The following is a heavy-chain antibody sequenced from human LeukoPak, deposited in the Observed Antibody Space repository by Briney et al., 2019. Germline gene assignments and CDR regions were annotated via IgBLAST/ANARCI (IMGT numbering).Heavy chain of an antibody. V-gene: IGHV4-34*01. CDR1: GGSFSGYY. D-gene: IGHD3-3*01. Sequence: SETLSLTCAVYGGSFSGYYWSWIRQPPGKGLEWIGEINHGGSTNYNPSLKSRVTISVDTSKNQFSLKLSSVTAADTAVYYCARDFRGGYDFWSGYYTPYYFDYWGQGTLVTVSP. CDR2: INHGGST. CDR3: ARDFRGGYDFWSGYYTPYYFDY. J-gene: IGHJ4*02.